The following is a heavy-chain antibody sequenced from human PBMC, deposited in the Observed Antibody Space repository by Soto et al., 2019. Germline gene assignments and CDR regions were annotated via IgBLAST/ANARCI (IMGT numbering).Heavy chain of an antibody. CDR3: ARGERQQQRDY. Sequence: SETLSLTCAFSGDSITSDKWWSSVRQPPGKGLEWIGEIHHSGNSNYNPSLKSRVIISVDKSKNQFSLKLSSVTDADTAVYYCARGERQQQRDYWGQGTLVTVS. D-gene: IGHD6-13*01. CDR1: GDSITSDKW. V-gene: IGHV4-4*02. CDR2: IHHSGNS. J-gene: IGHJ4*02.